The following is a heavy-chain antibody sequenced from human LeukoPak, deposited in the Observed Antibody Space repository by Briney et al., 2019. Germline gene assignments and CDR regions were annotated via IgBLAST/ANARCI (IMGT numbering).Heavy chain of an antibody. V-gene: IGHV3-21*01. Sequence: GGSLRLSRAASGFTFSSYSMNWVRQAPGKGLEWVSSISSSSSYIYYADSVKGRFTISRDNAKNSLYLQMNSLRAEDTAVYYCARDGRFGTPFDYWGQGTLVTVSS. CDR2: ISSSSSYI. D-gene: IGHD3-10*01. CDR3: ARDGRFGTPFDY. CDR1: GFTFSSYS. J-gene: IGHJ4*02.